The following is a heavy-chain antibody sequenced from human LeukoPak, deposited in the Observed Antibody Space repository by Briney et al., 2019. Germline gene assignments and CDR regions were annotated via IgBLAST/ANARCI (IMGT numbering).Heavy chain of an antibody. V-gene: IGHV3-9*01. Sequence: GGSLRLSCAASGFTFDDYAMHWVRQAPAKGLEWVSGISWNSGSIAYADSVKGRFTISRDNAKNSLYLQMSSLRAEDTALYYCAKGYRTGRWLPLDYWGQGTLVTVSS. CDR2: ISWNSGSI. J-gene: IGHJ4*02. CDR3: AKGYRTGRWLPLDY. CDR1: GFTFDDYA. D-gene: IGHD5-24*01.